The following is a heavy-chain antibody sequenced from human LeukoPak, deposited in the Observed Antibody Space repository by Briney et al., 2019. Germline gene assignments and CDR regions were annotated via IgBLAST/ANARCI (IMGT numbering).Heavy chain of an antibody. Sequence: ASVKVSCKASGYTFTSYGISWVRQARGQGLEWMGWISANNGNTNYAQKLQGRVTMTTDTSTSTAYMELRSLRSDDTAVYYCARGHYGDYNQYFQHWGQGTLVTVSS. D-gene: IGHD4-17*01. J-gene: IGHJ1*01. V-gene: IGHV1-18*01. CDR2: ISANNGNT. CDR3: ARGHYGDYNQYFQH. CDR1: GYTFTSYG.